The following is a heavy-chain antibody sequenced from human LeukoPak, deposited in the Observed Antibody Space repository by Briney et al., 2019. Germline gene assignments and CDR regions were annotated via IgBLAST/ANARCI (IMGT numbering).Heavy chain of an antibody. D-gene: IGHD1-26*01. V-gene: IGHV1-69*04. CDR2: IIPILGIA. CDR1: GGTFSSYA. CDR3: ASPNSGSYFDY. Sequence: SVKVSCKASGGTFSSYAISWVRQAPGQGLEWLGRIIPILGIANYAQKFQGRVTITADKSTSTAYMELSSLRSEDTAVYYCASPNSGSYFDYWGQGTLVTVSS. J-gene: IGHJ4*02.